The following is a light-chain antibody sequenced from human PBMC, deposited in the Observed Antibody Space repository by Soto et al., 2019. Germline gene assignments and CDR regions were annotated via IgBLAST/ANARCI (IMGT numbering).Light chain of an antibody. Sequence: QSALTQPASVSGSPGQSITISCTGSSSDVGGYSYVSWYQQYPGKAPKLMIYEVINRPSGVSNRFSGSKSGNTASLTISGLQADYEADYYCSSYTNSDTGVFGGGTKVTVL. CDR3: SSYTNSDTGV. CDR1: SSDVGGYSY. CDR2: EVI. V-gene: IGLV2-14*01. J-gene: IGLJ3*02.